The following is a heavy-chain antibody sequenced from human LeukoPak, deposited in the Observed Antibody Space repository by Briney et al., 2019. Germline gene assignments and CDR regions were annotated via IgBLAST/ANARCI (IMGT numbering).Heavy chain of an antibody. CDR2: IKQDGSEK. J-gene: IGHJ6*02. Sequence: GGSLRLSRAASGFTFSSYWMSWVRQAPGKGLEWVANIKQDGSEKYYVDSVKGRFTISRDNAKNSLYLQMNSLRAGDTAVYYCAREPVLYYYYYYGMDVWGQGTTVTVSS. CDR3: AREPVLYYYYYYGMDV. CDR1: GFTFSSYW. V-gene: IGHV3-7*01.